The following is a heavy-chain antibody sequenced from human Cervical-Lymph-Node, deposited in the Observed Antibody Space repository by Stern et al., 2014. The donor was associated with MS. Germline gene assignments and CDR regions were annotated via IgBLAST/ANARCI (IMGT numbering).Heavy chain of an antibody. CDR1: GYLFDDYW. D-gene: IGHD5-12*01. CDR3: ARSPATPSGYDRFDY. V-gene: IGHV5-51*03. J-gene: IGHJ4*02. Sequence: VQLVESGAEVKKPGESLKISCEASGYLFDDYWIGWVRQMSGRGLELVAIIFPRDSNTRYSPSVQGQVPLSADQSISTAYLQWSGRKASAPAMYYCARSPATPSGYDRFDYWGQGALVTVSS. CDR2: IFPRDSNT.